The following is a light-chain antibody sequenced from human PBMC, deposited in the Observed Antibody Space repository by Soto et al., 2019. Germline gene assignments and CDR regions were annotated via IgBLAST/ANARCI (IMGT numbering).Light chain of an antibody. CDR1: PSVSSN. CDR3: QQYNNWPQWT. V-gene: IGKV3-15*01. J-gene: IGKJ1*01. Sequence: ERVMTQSPAPLSVSPGGRATLSCRASPSVSSNLAWYQQKPGQAPMLLIYGAPTRATGIPARFSGSGSGTEVTLPLSRLQSDDFAIYYVQQYNNWPQWTFGQGTKVEIK. CDR2: GAP.